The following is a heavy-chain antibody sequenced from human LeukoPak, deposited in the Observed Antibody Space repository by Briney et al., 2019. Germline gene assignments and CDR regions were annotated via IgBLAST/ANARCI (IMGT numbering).Heavy chain of an antibody. CDR3: ARVGLPGSFDQ. Sequence: SETLSLTCTVSGGSISSYYWSWIRQPPGKGLEWIGYIYYSGNTNCNPSLKSRVTISVATSKNQFSLKLSSVTAADTAVYYCARVGLPGSFDQWGQVTLVSVSS. CDR2: IYYSGNT. J-gene: IGHJ4*02. V-gene: IGHV4-59*01. D-gene: IGHD3/OR15-3a*01. CDR1: GGSISSYY.